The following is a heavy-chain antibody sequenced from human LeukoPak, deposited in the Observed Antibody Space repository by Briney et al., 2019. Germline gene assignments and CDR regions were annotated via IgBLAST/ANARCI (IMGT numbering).Heavy chain of an antibody. CDR2: IYYSGST. CDR1: GGSISSSSYY. D-gene: IGHD2-2*01. J-gene: IGHJ5*02. CDR3: ARIIVVVPAAIHWFDP. Sequence: PSETLSLTCTVSGGSISSSSYYWGWIRQPPGKGLEWIGSIYYSGSTYYNPSLKSRVTISVDTSKNQFSLKLSSVTAADTAVYYCARIIVVVPAAIHWFDPWGQGTLVTVSS. V-gene: IGHV4-39*01.